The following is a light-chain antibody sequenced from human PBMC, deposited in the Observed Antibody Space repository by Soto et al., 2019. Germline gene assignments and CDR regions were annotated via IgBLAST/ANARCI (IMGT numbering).Light chain of an antibody. CDR3: AAWDDSLNGPV. CDR2: ANN. Sequence: QTVVTQAPSASGTPGQRVTISCSGSRSNIGSNTVNWYQQVPGTAPRLLIYANNKRPSGVPDRFSGSKSGTSASLAISGLQSEDEADYYCAAWDDSLNGPVFGGGTKLTVL. J-gene: IGLJ3*02. CDR1: RSNIGSNT. V-gene: IGLV1-44*01.